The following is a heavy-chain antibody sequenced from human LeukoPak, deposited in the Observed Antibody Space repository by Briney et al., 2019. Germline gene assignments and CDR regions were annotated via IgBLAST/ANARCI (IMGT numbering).Heavy chain of an antibody. CDR1: GFTFSTYA. CDR3: ARDPVPAAARHFDY. D-gene: IGHD2-2*01. CDR2: TSSDGTVK. Sequence: GGSLRLSCAASGFTFSTYAMHWVRQAPGKGLEWVAVTSSDGTVKYYPDSVKGRFTISRDNSKNTLYLQVNSLRPEDTGVYYCARDPVPAAARHFDYWGQGTLVTVSS. J-gene: IGHJ4*01. V-gene: IGHV3-30-3*01.